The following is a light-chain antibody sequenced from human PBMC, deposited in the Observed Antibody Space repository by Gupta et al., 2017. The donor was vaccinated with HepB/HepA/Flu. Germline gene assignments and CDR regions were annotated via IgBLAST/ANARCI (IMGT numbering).Light chain of an antibody. CDR2: EVS. Sequence: QSALTQPASVSGSPGQSITISCTGTSSDVGSYNLVSWYQHHPGKAPKLMIYEVSKRPSGVSNRFSGSKSGNTASLTISGLQAEDEADYYCCSYAGSRTFELFGGGTKLTVL. J-gene: IGLJ2*01. V-gene: IGLV2-23*02. CDR1: SSDVGSYNL. CDR3: CSYAGSRTFEL.